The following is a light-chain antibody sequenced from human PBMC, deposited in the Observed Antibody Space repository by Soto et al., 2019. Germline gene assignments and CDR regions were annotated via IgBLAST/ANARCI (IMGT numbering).Light chain of an antibody. CDR2: GAS. Sequence: EIVLTQSPGTLSLSPGERATLSCRASQSVSISYLAWFQQKPGQAPRLLVYGASSRATDIPDRFSGSGSGTDFSLTISRLEPEDFAVYYCQQYRDWPETFGQGTKVEIK. V-gene: IGKV3-20*01. CDR3: QQYRDWPET. J-gene: IGKJ1*01. CDR1: QSVSISY.